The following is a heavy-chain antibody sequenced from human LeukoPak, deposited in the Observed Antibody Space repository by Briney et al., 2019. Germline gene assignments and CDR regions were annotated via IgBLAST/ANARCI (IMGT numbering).Heavy chain of an antibody. J-gene: IGHJ4*02. V-gene: IGHV3-33*01. CDR2: IWYDGSNK. D-gene: IGHD6-19*01. CDR3: ARDLYSSGWYGGGY. CDR1: GFTFSSYG. Sequence: GGSLRLSCAASGFTFSSYGMHWVRQAPGKGLEWVAVIWYDGSNKYYADPVKGRFTISRDNSKNTLYLQMNSLRAEDTAVYYCARDLYSSGWYGGGYWGQGTLVTVSS.